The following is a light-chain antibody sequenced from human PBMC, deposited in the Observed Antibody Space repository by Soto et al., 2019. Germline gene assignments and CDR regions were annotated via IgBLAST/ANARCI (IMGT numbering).Light chain of an antibody. CDR2: GAS. V-gene: IGKV3-20*01. J-gene: IGKJ1*01. CDR1: QSVSNNY. Sequence: EILLTLSPGTLSMSPGGIARLSCRASQSVSNNYLAWYQQKPGQAPRLLIYGASNRATGIPDRFSGSGSGTDFTLTISRLEPEDFAVYYCQQYGSSGTFGQGTKVDIK. CDR3: QQYGSSGT.